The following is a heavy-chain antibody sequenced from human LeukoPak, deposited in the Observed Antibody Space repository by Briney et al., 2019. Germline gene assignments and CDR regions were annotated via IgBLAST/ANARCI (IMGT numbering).Heavy chain of an antibody. D-gene: IGHD5-24*01. CDR3: AREFNMATDLWDALDI. Sequence: GGSLRLSCAASGFTFSSYAMHWVRQAPGKGMEWVAVISYDGSNKYYADSVKGRFTISRDNSKNTLYMQMNSLRAEDTAVYYCAREFNMATDLWDALDIWGQGTMVTVSS. CDR1: GFTFSSYA. V-gene: IGHV3-30-3*01. CDR2: ISYDGSNK. J-gene: IGHJ3*02.